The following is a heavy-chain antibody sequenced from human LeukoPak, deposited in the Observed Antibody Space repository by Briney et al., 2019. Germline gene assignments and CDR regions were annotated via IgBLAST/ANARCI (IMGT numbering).Heavy chain of an antibody. V-gene: IGHV3-9*01. CDR3: AKDTGRPTDAITMEDNAFDI. CDR1: GFTFDDYA. Sequence: SLRLSCAASGFTFDDYAMHWVRQAPGKGLEWVSGISWSSGIIGYADSVKGRFTISRDNAKNSLYLQMDSLRAEDTALYYCAKDTGRPTDAITMEDNAFDIWGQGTMVTVSS. CDR2: ISWSSGII. J-gene: IGHJ3*02. D-gene: IGHD3-3*01.